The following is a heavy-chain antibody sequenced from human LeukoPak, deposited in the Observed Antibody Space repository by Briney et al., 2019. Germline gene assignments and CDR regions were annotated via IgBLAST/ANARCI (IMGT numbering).Heavy chain of an antibody. CDR1: GFTFGGYA. Sequence: AGGSLRLSCTASGFTFGGYAMTWIRQAPGKGLEWVGFIRHKAYGGTAEYAASVKGRFTISRDDSKSIAYLQMNSLKSEDTGVYYWTRESVGDVDYWGQGTLVTVSS. J-gene: IGHJ4*02. V-gene: IGHV3-49*03. D-gene: IGHD3-3*01. CDR3: TRESVGDVDY. CDR2: IRHKAYGGTA.